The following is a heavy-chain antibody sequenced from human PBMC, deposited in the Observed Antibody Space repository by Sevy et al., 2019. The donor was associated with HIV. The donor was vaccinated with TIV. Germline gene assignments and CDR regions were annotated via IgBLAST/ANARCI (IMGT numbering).Heavy chain of an antibody. J-gene: IGHJ4*02. Sequence: GGSLRLSCAASGFTFSSYWMHWVRQAPGKGLVWDSRINSDGSSTSYADSVKGRFTISRDNAKNTLYLQMNSLRAEDTAVYYCARGSCGGDCYPNYFDYWGQGTLVTVSS. V-gene: IGHV3-74*01. D-gene: IGHD2-21*02. CDR1: GFTFSSYW. CDR3: ARGSCGGDCYPNYFDY. CDR2: INSDGSST.